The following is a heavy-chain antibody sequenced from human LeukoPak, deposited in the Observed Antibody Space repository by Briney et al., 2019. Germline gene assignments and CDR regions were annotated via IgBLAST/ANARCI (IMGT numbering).Heavy chain of an antibody. J-gene: IGHJ4*02. CDR1: EFTFGSYW. V-gene: IGHV3-23*01. D-gene: IGHD6-6*01. CDR2: ISGSGGST. CDR3: AKDAYSSSAVTFDY. Sequence: GGSLRLSCAASEFTFGSYWMSWVRQAPGKGLEWVSAISGSGGSTYYADSVKGRFTISRDNSKNTLYLQMNSLRAEDTAVYYCAKDAYSSSAVTFDYWGQGTLVTVSS.